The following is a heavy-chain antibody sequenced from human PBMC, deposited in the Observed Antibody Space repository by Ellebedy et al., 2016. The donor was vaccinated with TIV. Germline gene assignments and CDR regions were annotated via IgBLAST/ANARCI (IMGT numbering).Heavy chain of an antibody. J-gene: IGHJ4*02. D-gene: IGHD1-20*01. CDR2: ISNSGSNI. CDR3: ARAPYNWNDGPRYFDY. Sequence: GESLKISCAASGFTFSTYGMNWVRQAPGKGLEWVSFISNSGSNIYYADSVKGRFTISRDNAKSSLYLQMNSLRAEDTAVYYCARAPYNWNDGPRYFDYWGQGTLVTVSS. CDR1: GFTFSTYG. V-gene: IGHV3-48*04.